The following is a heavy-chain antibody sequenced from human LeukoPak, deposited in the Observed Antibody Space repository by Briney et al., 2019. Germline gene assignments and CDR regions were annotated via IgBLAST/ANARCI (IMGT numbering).Heavy chain of an antibody. CDR2: IYYSGST. J-gene: IGHJ4*02. CDR3: ARRVYYDSRFEY. V-gene: IGHV4-59*08. Sequence: SETLSLTCTVSGGSISSYYWSWIRQPPGKGLEWIGYIYYSGSTNYNPSLKSRVTISVDTSKNQFSLKLSSVTAADTAVYYCARRVYYDSRFEYWGQGTLVTVSS. CDR1: GGSISSYY. D-gene: IGHD3-22*01.